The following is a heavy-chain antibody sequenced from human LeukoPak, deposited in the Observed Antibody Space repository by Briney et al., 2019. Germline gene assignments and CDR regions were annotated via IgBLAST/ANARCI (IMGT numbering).Heavy chain of an antibody. CDR1: GGTFSSYA. D-gene: IGHD3-22*01. V-gene: IGHV1-69*05. J-gene: IGHJ3*02. Sequence: SVKVSCKASGGTFSSYAISWVRQAPGQGLEWMGRIIPIFGTANYAQKFQGRVTITTDASTSTAYMELSSLRSEDTAVYYCARDYYDSSGYYAFDIWGQGTMVTVSS. CDR3: ARDYYDSSGYYAFDI. CDR2: IIPIFGTA.